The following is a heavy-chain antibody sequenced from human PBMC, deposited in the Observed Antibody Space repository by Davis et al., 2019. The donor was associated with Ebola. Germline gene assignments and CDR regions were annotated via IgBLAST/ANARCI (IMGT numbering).Heavy chain of an antibody. J-gene: IGHJ4*02. V-gene: IGHV4-30-4*08. D-gene: IGHD2-2*01. CDR3: ARGPIVVVPAAHFDY. CDR2: IYYSGST. Sequence: SETLSLTCTVSGGSISSSSYYWGWIRQPPGKGLEWIGYIYYSGSTYYNPSLKSRVTISVDTSKNQFSLKLSSVTAADTAVYYCARGPIVVVPAAHFDYWGQGTLVTVSS. CDR1: GGSISSSSYY.